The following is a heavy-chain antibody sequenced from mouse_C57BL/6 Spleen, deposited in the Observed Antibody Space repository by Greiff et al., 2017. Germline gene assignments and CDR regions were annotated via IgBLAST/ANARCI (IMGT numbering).Heavy chain of an antibody. V-gene: IGHV1-19*01. CDR2: INPYNGGT. CDR1: GYTFTDYY. Sequence: VQLQQSGPVLVKPGASVKMSCKASGYTFTDYYMNWVKQSHGKSLEWIGVINPYNGGTSYNQKFKGKATLTVDKSSSTAYMELTSLTSEDSAVDYCARRPIYYSNYGLYFDGWGTGATVTVSS. CDR3: ARRPIYYSNYGLYFDG. J-gene: IGHJ1*03. D-gene: IGHD2-5*01.